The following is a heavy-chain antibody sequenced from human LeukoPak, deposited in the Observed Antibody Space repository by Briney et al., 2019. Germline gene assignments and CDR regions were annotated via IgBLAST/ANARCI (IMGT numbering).Heavy chain of an antibody. CDR2: IYYSGST. CDR1: GGSISSGGYY. D-gene: IGHD3-16*02. J-gene: IGHJ5*02. CDR3: ARVLMITFGGVIVPNWFDP. V-gene: IGHV4-31*03. Sequence: SQTLSLTCTVSGGSISSGGYYWSWIPQHPGKGLEWIGYIYYSGSTYYNPSLKSRVTISVDTSKNQFSLKLSSVTAADTAVYYCARVLMITFGGVIVPNWFDPWGQGTLVTVSS.